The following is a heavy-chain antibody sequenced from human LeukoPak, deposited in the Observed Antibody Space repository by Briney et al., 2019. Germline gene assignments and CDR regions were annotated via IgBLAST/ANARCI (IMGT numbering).Heavy chain of an antibody. CDR2: IKQDGTGK. Sequence: GGSLRLSCAASGFTFSTYWMSWVRQAPGKGLEWVAIIKQDGTGKYYVDSVKGRFTISRDNAKNSLYLQMNSLRAEDTAVYYCARGYTYGYIFYFDYWGQGTLVTVSS. V-gene: IGHV3-7*01. CDR1: GFTFSTYW. CDR3: ARGYTYGYIFYFDY. J-gene: IGHJ4*02. D-gene: IGHD5-18*01.